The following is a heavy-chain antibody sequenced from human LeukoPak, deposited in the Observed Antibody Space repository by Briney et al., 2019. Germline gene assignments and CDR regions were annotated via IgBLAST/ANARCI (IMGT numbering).Heavy chain of an antibody. CDR2: ISGDGKNT. CDR1: GFTFSDYA. Sequence: GGSLRLSCAASGFTFSDYAIQWVRHAPGKGLGWVSLISGDGKNTYYADSVKGRFTISRDNSKNSLYVQMNNLTTEDTAFYYCAKDADSSGSFIDYWGQGTLVTVSS. D-gene: IGHD3-10*01. CDR3: AKDADSSGSFIDY. V-gene: IGHV3-43*02. J-gene: IGHJ4*02.